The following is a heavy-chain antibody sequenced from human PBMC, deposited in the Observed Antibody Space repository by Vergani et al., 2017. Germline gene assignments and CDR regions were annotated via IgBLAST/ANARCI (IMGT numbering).Heavy chain of an antibody. CDR1: GGSINTSSSF. V-gene: IGHV4-39*01. CDR2: INYVGRT. J-gene: IGHJ2*01. Sequence: QLQLQESGPGLVKPSETLSLICTVSGGSINTSSSFWGWIRQSPGKGLEWVGSINYVGRTYYIPSLQRRATVFVDTSKNQFSLSLTSVTAADTAGYCWGGGRWDNWYFDLWRRGALVTVSS. CDR3: GGGRWDNWYFDL. D-gene: IGHD3-16*01.